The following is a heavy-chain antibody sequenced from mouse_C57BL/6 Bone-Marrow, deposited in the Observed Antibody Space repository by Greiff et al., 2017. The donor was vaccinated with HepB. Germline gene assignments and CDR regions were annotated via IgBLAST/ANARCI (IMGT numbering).Heavy chain of an antibody. CDR2: ISSGGSYT. V-gene: IGHV5-6*01. CDR1: GFTFSSYG. D-gene: IGHD2-12*01. CDR3: ARPRDSYYPYFDV. J-gene: IGHJ1*03. Sequence: EVQVVESGGDLVKPGGSLKLSCAASGFTFSSYGMSWVRQTPDKRLEWVATISSGGSYTYYPDSVKGRFTISRDNAKNTLYLQLSSLKSEDTAMYYCARPRDSYYPYFDVWGTGTTVTVSS.